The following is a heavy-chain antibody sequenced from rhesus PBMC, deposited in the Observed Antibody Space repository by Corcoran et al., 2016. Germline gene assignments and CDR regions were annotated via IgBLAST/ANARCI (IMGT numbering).Heavy chain of an antibody. CDR3: AREDSYSYFDY. CDR2: LSVSSSST. D-gene: IGHD5-36*02. V-gene: IGHV3-37*01. Sequence: EVQLVESGGGLVQPGGSLRLSCAASGFTFSDHYMDWVRQAPGKGLEWVSSLSVSSSSTYYPDSVKGRFTISRDNAKNTLYLQMNSPRAEDTAVYYCAREDSYSYFDYWGQGVLVTVSS. CDR1: GFTFSDHY. J-gene: IGHJ4*01.